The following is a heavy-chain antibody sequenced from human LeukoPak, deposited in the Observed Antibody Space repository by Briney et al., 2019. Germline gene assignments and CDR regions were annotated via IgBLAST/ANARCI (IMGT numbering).Heavy chain of an antibody. CDR2: ISAYNGNT. Sequence: ASVKVSCKASGYTFTSYGISWVRQAPGQGLEWMGWISAYNGNTNYAQKLQGRVTMTTDTSTSTAYMELRSLRSDDTAVYYCARALDYYGSGSYWYYYYYGMDVWGQGTTATVSS. D-gene: IGHD3-10*01. J-gene: IGHJ6*02. V-gene: IGHV1-18*01. CDR3: ARALDYYGSGSYWYYYYYGMDV. CDR1: GYTFTSYG.